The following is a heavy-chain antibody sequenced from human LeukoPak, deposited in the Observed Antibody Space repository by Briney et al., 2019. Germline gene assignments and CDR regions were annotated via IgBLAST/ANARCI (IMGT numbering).Heavy chain of an antibody. Sequence: SETLSLTCTVCGGTMSGGNYYWRWIRESPGRGLEWIGYIYYCWCHFHNTSFKSRVTISVGRPKDQSSLTLASVTAGDHAGLLCARALGSSWYWVDPWGRGTLITVSS. D-gene: IGHD6-13*01. J-gene: IGHJ5*02. CDR1: GGTMSGGNYY. CDR3: ARALGSSWYWVDP. CDR2: IYYCWCH. V-gene: IGHV4-31*03.